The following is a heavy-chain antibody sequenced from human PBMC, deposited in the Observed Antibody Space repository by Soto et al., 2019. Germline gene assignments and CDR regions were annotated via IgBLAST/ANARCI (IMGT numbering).Heavy chain of an antibody. V-gene: IGHV3-23*01. CDR2: ISASGGST. J-gene: IGHJ3*01. CDR3: AKATTYSYDTDAFDF. CDR1: GFTFNRYA. Sequence: GGSLRLSCTASGFTFNRYAMGWVRQAPGKGLQWVAGISASGGSTYYGPSVKGRFTISRDSSKNTLHLQIDSLRGEDTAIYYCAKATTYSYDTDAFDFWGHGTMVTVSS. D-gene: IGHD3-22*01.